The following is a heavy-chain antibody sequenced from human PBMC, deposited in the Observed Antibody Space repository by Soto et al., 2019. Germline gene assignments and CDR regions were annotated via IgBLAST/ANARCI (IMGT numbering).Heavy chain of an antibody. Sequence: QVQLVESGGGLVKPGGSLRLSCAASGIVFSDYMSWVRQAPGKGLEWLSYISGSVRTIYSADSVKGRFTISRDNATNSLYLQMNTVRTEDTAVYYCARLPFPWGWFDPWGQGTLVTVSS. D-gene: IGHD3-16*01. CDR2: ISGSVRTI. CDR1: GIVFSDY. V-gene: IGHV3-11*01. J-gene: IGHJ5*02. CDR3: ARLPFPWGWFDP.